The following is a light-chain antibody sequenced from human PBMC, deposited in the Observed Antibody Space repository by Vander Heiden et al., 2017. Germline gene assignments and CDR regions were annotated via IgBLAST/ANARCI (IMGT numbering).Light chain of an antibody. CDR3: QQSYSTPWT. CDR2: AAS. Sequence: DIQMTHSPSSLSASVADRVPITCRASQSISSYLNRYQQKPGKAPELLFYAASSLQSGVPSRFSGSGSGTDFTRTISSLQPEDFATYYCQQSYSTPWTFGQGTKVEVK. V-gene: IGKV1-39*01. J-gene: IGKJ1*01. CDR1: QSISSY.